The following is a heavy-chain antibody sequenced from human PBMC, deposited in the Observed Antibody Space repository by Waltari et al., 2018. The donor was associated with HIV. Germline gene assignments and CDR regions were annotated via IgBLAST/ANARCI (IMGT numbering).Heavy chain of an antibody. CDR3: ARHALRVGAAYWSFDL. J-gene: IGHJ2*01. V-gene: IGHV4-39*01. CDR1: GDSISNRNYC. D-gene: IGHD1-26*01. CDR2: IYYSGST. Sequence: QLQLQESGPGLVKPSETLSLTCTVSGDSISNRNYCWRWIRQPPGKGLEWIGRIYYSGSTYYNPSLKSRVTISVDTSKNQFSLKVNSVTAADTAVYYCARHALRVGAAYWSFDLWGRGTLVTVSS.